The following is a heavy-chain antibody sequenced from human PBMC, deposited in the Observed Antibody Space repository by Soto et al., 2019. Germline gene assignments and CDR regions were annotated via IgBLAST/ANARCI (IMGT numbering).Heavy chain of an antibody. D-gene: IGHD2-2*01. CDR2: IYYSGST. Sequence: SETLSLTCTVSGGSISSGDYYWSWIRQPPGKGLEWIGYIYYSGSTYYNPSLKSRVTISVDTSKNQFSLKLSSVTAADTAVYYCAREVPALGYDLPARPPNGGQGTLVTVSS. J-gene: IGHJ4*02. V-gene: IGHV4-30-4*01. CDR3: AREVPALGYDLPARPPN. CDR1: GGSISSGDYY.